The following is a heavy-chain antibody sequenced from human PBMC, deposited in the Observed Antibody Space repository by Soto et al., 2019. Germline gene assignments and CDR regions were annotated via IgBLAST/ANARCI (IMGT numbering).Heavy chain of an antibody. CDR1: GFTCSNYT. CDR3: AGRSGSSDY. CDR2: ISYDEIDK. J-gene: IGHJ4*02. D-gene: IGHD3-10*01. Sequence: GTLRLSCAASGFTCSNYTMHWVRQAPGKGLEWVALISYDEIDKYYADAVKGRFTISRDNSKNTLYLQMDSLRAEDTAVYYCAGRSGSSDYWGQGTLVTVSS. V-gene: IGHV3-30*04.